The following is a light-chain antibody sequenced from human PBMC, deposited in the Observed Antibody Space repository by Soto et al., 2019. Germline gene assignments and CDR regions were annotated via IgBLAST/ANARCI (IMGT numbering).Light chain of an antibody. Sequence: QSVLTQPASVSGSPGQSIAISCTGTSSDVGTYDYVSWYQQYPDKAPKLIICEVTQRPSGVSNRFSGSKSGNTASLTISGPQAEDEADYYCSSHTSVNTRVFGTGTKVTVL. J-gene: IGLJ1*01. CDR2: EVT. CDR1: SSDVGTYDY. V-gene: IGLV2-14*01. CDR3: SSHTSVNTRV.